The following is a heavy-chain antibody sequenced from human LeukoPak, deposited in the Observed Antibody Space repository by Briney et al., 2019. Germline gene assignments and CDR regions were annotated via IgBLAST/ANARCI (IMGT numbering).Heavy chain of an antibody. CDR1: GFAFSTYT. CDR3: ARDYRCYFDY. CDR2: ISGPTI. J-gene: IGHJ4*02. V-gene: IGHV3-48*02. Sequence: PGGSLRLSCAASGFAFSTYTMNWVRQAPGKGLEWLSYISGPTISYANSGKGRFTISRDNAKNSLYLQMNSPRDEDTAVYYCARDYRCYFDYWGEGTLVTVSS.